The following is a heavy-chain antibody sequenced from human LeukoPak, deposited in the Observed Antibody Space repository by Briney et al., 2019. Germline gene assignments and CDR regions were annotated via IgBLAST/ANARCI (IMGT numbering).Heavy chain of an antibody. CDR1: GGSFSGYY. Sequence: ETLSLACAVYGGSFSGYYWSWIRQPPGKGLEWVSAISGSGGSTYYADSVKGRFTISRDNSKNTLYLQMNSLRAEDTAVYYCAKRSGYSYGPFDYWGQGTLVTVSS. CDR2: ISGSGGST. J-gene: IGHJ4*02. V-gene: IGHV3-23*01. CDR3: AKRSGYSYGPFDY. D-gene: IGHD5-18*01.